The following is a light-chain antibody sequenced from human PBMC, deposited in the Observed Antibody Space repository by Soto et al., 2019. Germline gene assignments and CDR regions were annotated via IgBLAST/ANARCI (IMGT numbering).Light chain of an antibody. CDR3: QQYGSSPGT. Sequence: EIVVTQSPATLSVSPGERATLSCRASQSVRSNLAWYQQKPGQAPRLLIYGASGRATGIPDRFSGSGSGTDFTLTISRLEPEDFAVYYCQQYGSSPGTFGQGTKVDIK. J-gene: IGKJ1*01. CDR1: QSVRSN. CDR2: GAS. V-gene: IGKV3-20*01.